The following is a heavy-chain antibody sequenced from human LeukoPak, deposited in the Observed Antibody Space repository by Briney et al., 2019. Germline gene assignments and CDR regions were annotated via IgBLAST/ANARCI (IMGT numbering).Heavy chain of an antibody. V-gene: IGHV3-21*04. Sequence: GGSLRLSCAASGFTFGSYSMNWVRQAPGKGLEWVSSISSSSSYIYYADSVKGRFTISRDNAGKSLYLQMNSLRADDTAVYYCVRTAGRDGGPNWGQGNLVTVSS. D-gene: IGHD2-21*02. CDR2: ISSSSSYI. J-gene: IGHJ4*02. CDR3: VRTAGRDGGPN. CDR1: GFTFGSYS.